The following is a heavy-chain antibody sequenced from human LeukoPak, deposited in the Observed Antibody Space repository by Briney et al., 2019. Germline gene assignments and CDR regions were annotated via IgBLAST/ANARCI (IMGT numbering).Heavy chain of an antibody. CDR2: IYSGGST. CDR3: ARVSTYMGDAFDI. CDR1: GFTVSSNY. D-gene: IGHD3-16*01. Sequence: GGSLRLSCAASGFTVSSNYMSWVRQAPGKGLEWVSVIYSGGSTYYADSVKGRFTISRANSKNTLYLQMNSLRAEDTAVYYCARVSTYMGDAFDIWGQGTMVTVSS. V-gene: IGHV3-53*01. J-gene: IGHJ3*02.